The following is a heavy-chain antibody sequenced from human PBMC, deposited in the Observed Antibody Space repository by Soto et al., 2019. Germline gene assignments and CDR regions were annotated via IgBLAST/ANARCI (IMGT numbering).Heavy chain of an antibody. V-gene: IGHV1-18*01. J-gene: IGHJ4*02. Sequence: GASVKVSCKASGYTFTSYGISWVRQAPGQGLEWMGWISAYNGNTNYAQKLQGRVTMTTDTSTSTVYMELSSLGSEDTAVYYCARAQIALQYYFDYWGQGTLVTVSS. CDR3: ARAQIALQYYFDY. CDR1: GYTFTSYG. CDR2: ISAYNGNT. D-gene: IGHD4-4*01.